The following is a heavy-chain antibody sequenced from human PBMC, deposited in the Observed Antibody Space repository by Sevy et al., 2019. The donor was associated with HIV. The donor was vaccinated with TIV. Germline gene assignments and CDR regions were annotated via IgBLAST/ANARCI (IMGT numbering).Heavy chain of an antibody. V-gene: IGHV3-30*03. CDR1: GFNFSNYV. Sequence: GGSLRLSCAASGFNFSNYVLDWVRQAPGKGLEWVTFISSYGNEADYVDSVKGRFTISRDDSKNTLYLQMNSLRPEDTAVYYCASCILAVAGSYGMDVWGQGTTVTVSS. CDR3: ASCILAVAGSYGMDV. D-gene: IGHD6-19*01. CDR2: ISSYGNEA. J-gene: IGHJ6*02.